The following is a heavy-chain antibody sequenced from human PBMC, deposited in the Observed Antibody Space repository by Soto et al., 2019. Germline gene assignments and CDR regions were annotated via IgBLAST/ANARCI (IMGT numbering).Heavy chain of an antibody. J-gene: IGHJ4*02. Sequence: GGSLRLSCAASGFIFRNYLMSWVRQAPGRGLEWVANIKEDGSERYYVDSVNGRFTISRDNAKNSLYLEMTRPRANDTAIYYCAREKRANGYFDYWGQGTRVTVSS. CDR1: GFIFRNYL. CDR3: AREKRANGYFDY. CDR2: IKEDGSER. V-gene: IGHV3-7*01. D-gene: IGHD6-25*01.